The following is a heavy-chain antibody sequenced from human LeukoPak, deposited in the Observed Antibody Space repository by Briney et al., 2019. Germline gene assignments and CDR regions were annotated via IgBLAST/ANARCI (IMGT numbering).Heavy chain of an antibody. J-gene: IGHJ5*02. CDR2: IIPIFGTA. D-gene: IGHD2-2*01. CDR1: GGTFSSYA. V-gene: IGHV1-69*05. CDR3: AQQAVILGYCSSTSCYDHWFDP. Sequence: ASVKVSCKASGGTFSSYAISWVRQAPGQGLEWMGGIIPIFGTANYAQKFQGRVTITTDESTSTAYMELSSLRSEDTAVYYCAQQAVILGYCSSTSCYDHWFDPWGQGTLVTVSS.